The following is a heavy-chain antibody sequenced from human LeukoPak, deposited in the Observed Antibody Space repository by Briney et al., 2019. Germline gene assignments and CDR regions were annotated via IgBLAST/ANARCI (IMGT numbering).Heavy chain of an antibody. CDR3: ARDLSSYWDDHFDS. Sequence: SQTLSLPCGISGDSVSNNTTTWTWIRQSPSRVLEWLGRTYYRSKWYSDYAVSVRGRITINPDTSKNEFSLQLNSVTPEDTAVYYSARDLSSYWDDHFDSWGQGTLVTVSS. V-gene: IGHV6-1*01. D-gene: IGHD1-1*01. J-gene: IGHJ4*02. CDR1: GDSVSNNTTT. CDR2: TYYRSKWYS.